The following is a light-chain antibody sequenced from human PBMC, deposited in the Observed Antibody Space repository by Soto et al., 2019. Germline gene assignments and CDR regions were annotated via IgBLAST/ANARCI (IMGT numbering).Light chain of an antibody. CDR1: QSVSSN. CDR3: QQRGNWPH. Sequence: EIVMTQSPATLSVSPGERATLSCRASQSVSSNLAWYQQKPGQAPRLLIYAASTRATGIPARFSGSGSGTEFTLTISSLQSEDFATYFCQQRGNWPHFGQGTRLEIK. CDR2: AAS. J-gene: IGKJ5*01. V-gene: IGKV3-15*01.